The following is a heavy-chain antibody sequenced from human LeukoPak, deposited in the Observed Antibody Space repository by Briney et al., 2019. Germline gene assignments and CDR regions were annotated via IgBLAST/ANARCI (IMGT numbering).Heavy chain of an antibody. CDR3: ARGGGYYFDY. V-gene: IGHV4-4*02. CDR2: IYHSGST. CDR1: GGSISSSNW. D-gene: IGHD3-16*01. J-gene: IGHJ4*02. Sequence: SETLSLTCAVSGGSISSSNWWSWVRQPPGKGLEWIGEIYHSGSTNYNPSLKSRVTISVDKSNNQFSLTLTSVTAADTGVYYCARGGGYYFDYWGQGTRVTVSP.